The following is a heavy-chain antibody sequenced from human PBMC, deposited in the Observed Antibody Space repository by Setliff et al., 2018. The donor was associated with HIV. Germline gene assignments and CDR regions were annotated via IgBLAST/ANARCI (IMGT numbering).Heavy chain of an antibody. CDR1: GGSISTGDYY. J-gene: IGHJ6*03. Sequence: SSETLSLTCTVSGGSISTGDYYWAWIRHYPGKGLEWIGYIFYKGGTFYNPSLKSRVSISVLRSTDQFFLRLNSVTAADTAVYYCVRTNYYYYYMDVWGKGTTVTVSS. CDR3: VRTNYYYYYMDV. V-gene: IGHV4-31*03. CDR2: IFYKGGT.